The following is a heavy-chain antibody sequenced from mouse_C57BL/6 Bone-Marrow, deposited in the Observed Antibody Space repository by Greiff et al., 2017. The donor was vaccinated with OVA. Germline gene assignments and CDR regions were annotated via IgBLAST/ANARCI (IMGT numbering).Heavy chain of an antibody. CDR2: ISYSGST. Sequence: EVMLVESGPGLAKPSQTLSLTCSVTGYSITSDYWNWIRKFPGNKLEYMGYISYSGSTYYNPSLKSRISITRDTSKNQYYLQLNSVTTEDTATYYCARYRTTTVVDWYFDVWGTGTTVTVSS. CDR3: ARYRTTTVVDWYFDV. V-gene: IGHV3-8*01. J-gene: IGHJ1*03. CDR1: GYSITSDY. D-gene: IGHD1-1*01.